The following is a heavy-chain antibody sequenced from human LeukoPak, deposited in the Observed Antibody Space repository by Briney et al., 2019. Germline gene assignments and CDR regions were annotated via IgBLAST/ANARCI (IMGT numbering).Heavy chain of an antibody. Sequence: HPGGSLRLSCAASGFTFSSYAMSWVRQAPGKGLEWVSAISGSGGSTYYADSVKGRFTISRDNSKNTLYLQMNSLRAEDTAVYYCANQGVGADYYFDYWGQGTLVTVSS. D-gene: IGHD1-26*01. CDR2: ISGSGGST. V-gene: IGHV3-23*01. CDR1: GFTFSSYA. J-gene: IGHJ4*02. CDR3: ANQGVGADYYFDY.